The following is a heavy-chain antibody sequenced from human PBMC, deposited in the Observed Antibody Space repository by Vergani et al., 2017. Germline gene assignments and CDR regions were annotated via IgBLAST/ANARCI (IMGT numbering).Heavy chain of an antibody. CDR2: IYYSGST. D-gene: IGHD3-3*01. Sequence: QVQLHESGPGLVKPSETLSLTCTVSGGSVSSGSYYLSWIRQPAGKGLEWIGYIYYSGSTNYNPSLKSRVTISVDTSKNQFSLKLSSVTAADTAVYYCARENRYDVWSGYNWFDPWGQGTLVTVSS. CDR3: ARENRYDVWSGYNWFDP. J-gene: IGHJ5*02. V-gene: IGHV4-61*10. CDR1: GGSVSSGSYY.